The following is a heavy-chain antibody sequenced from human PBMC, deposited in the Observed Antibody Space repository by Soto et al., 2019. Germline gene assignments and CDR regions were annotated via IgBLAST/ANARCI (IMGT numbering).Heavy chain of an antibody. J-gene: IGHJ6*02. V-gene: IGHV4-30-4*01. CDR1: GGTINSGDYF. CDR2: IFYTGST. Sequence: SETLSLTCSVSGGTINSGDYFWSWIRQPPGKGLEWIGSIFYTGSTYYSPSLKSRVTMSVDTSKKQFSLKLSSVTAADTAVYYCAGDGSWSSGMDVWGQGTTVT. D-gene: IGHD6-13*01. CDR3: AGDGSWSSGMDV.